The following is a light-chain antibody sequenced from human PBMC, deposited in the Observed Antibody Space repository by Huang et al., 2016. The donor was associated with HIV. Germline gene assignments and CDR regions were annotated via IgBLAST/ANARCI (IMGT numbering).Light chain of an antibody. V-gene: IGKV3-20*01. J-gene: IGKJ2*01. CDR2: GES. CDR3: QQYNNIRYT. Sequence: EIVLTQSPGTLSLSPGERATLSCRASQSVSSTYLAWYQQKPGTAPRRLSYGESSRATGIPDRFSGSGSGTDFTLTISRLEPEDFAVYYCQQYNNIRYTFGQGTKLEIK. CDR1: QSVSSTY.